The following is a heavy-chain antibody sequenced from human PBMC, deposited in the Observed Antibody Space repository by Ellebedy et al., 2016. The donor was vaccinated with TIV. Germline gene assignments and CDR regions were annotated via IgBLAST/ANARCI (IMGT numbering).Heavy chain of an antibody. Sequence: ASVKVSXXTSGYTITSYGITWVRQAPGQALEWMGWISVYRGDTNYARKFQGRVTMTTDTPTSTAYMELRSLRPGDTAVYYCARGGQNYFDYWGQGTRVTVSS. V-gene: IGHV1-18*01. J-gene: IGHJ4*02. CDR3: ARGGQNYFDY. CDR2: ISVYRGDT. CDR1: GYTITSYG.